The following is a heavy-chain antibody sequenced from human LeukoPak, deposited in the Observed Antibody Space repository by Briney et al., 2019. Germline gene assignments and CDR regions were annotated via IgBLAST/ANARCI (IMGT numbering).Heavy chain of an antibody. CDR2: ISYDGSNK. Sequence: GGSLRLSCAASGFTFSSYAMHWVRQAPGKGLEWVAVISYDGSNKYYADSVKGRFTISRDNSKNTLYLQMNSLRAEDTAVYYCASPYYASSGYPDYWGQGTLVTVSS. D-gene: IGHD3-22*01. CDR3: ASPYYASSGYPDY. CDR1: GFTFSSYA. J-gene: IGHJ4*02. V-gene: IGHV3-30*04.